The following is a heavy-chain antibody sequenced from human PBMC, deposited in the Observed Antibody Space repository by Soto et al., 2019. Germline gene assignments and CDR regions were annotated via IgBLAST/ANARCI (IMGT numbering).Heavy chain of an antibody. D-gene: IGHD3-3*01. CDR1: GYPVTAYY. CDR2: INPATGAA. J-gene: IGHJ3*02. CDR3: ARGGGVGVAGSAAFDM. V-gene: IGHV1-2*02. Sequence: QLHLVQSGAVVKKPGASVTVSCSASGYPVTAYYMHWVRQAPGRGLEWMGGINPATGAATYTPTFRGRVTTTRDTSTSTVLMELSGLTSEDTAVFSCARGGGVGVAGSAAFDMWGQGTLVTVSS.